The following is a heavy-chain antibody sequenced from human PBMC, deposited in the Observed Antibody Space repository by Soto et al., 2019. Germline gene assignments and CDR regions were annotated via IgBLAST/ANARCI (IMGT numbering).Heavy chain of an antibody. Sequence: GSLRLSCAASGFTFITYSMNWVRQAPGKGLEWVSYINGVSNNIQYADSVKGRFTISRDNADNSLHLQMNSLRDEDTAVYYCARDHNWAFDYWGQGTLVTVSS. CDR1: GFTFITYS. CDR3: ARDHNWAFDY. CDR2: INGVSNNI. D-gene: IGHD1-20*01. V-gene: IGHV3-48*02. J-gene: IGHJ4*02.